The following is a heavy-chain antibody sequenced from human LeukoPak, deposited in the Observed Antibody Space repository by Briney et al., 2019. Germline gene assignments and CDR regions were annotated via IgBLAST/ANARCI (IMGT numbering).Heavy chain of an antibody. J-gene: IGHJ4*02. Sequence: GASVKVSCKASGGTFSSYAISWVRQAPGQGLEWMGWISAYNGNTNYAQKLQGRVTMTTDTSTSTAYMELRSLRSDDTAVYYCARERIAVAGTVSDYWGQGTLVTVSS. CDR2: ISAYNGNT. CDR1: GGTFSSYA. D-gene: IGHD6-19*01. CDR3: ARERIAVAGTVSDY. V-gene: IGHV1-18*01.